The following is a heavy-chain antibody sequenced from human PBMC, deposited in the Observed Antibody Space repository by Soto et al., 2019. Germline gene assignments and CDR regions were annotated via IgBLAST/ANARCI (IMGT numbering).Heavy chain of an antibody. Sequence: SETLSLTCTVSGGSISSYSWSWIRQPPGKGPEWIGYIYNSGSTTYNPSLKSRVTISVDTSKNQFSRKLISMTAADTAVYYCARHNYGSGSTYFDYWGQGSRVTVSS. CDR1: GGSISSYS. CDR3: ARHNYGSGSTYFDY. D-gene: IGHD3-10*01. J-gene: IGHJ4*02. V-gene: IGHV4-59*08. CDR2: IYNSGST.